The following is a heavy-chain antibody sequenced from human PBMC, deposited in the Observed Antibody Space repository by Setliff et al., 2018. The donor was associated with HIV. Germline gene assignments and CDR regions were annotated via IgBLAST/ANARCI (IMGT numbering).Heavy chain of an antibody. J-gene: IGHJ6*03. CDR3: ARARRDSYDRGRRNHYYIDV. V-gene: IGHV1-8*02. CDR2: MNPNSGNT. D-gene: IGHD3-22*01. CDR1: GYTFTTYD. Sequence: ASVKVSCKASGYTFTTYDINWVRQAAGQGLEWMGWMNPNSGNTGYAQRFQGRLTMTRNTSISTAYMELNNLKFEDTAVYYCARARRDSYDRGRRNHYYIDVWGKGTTVTVSS.